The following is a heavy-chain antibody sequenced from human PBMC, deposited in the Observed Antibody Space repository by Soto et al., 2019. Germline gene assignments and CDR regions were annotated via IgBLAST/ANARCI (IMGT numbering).Heavy chain of an antibody. CDR1: GDNVSSNTAS. CDR2: TYFRSKWYN. J-gene: IGHJ5*02. D-gene: IGHD5-12*01. V-gene: IGHV6-1*01. Sequence: RSLTCAMYGDNVSSNTASWNWIRQSPSRGLEWLGRTYFRSKWYNDYAVSVKSRIIINPDTSNNQFSLQLNSVTPEDTAVYFCAKGDNLGPKTGYAFDPWGQGIMVTVSS. CDR3: AKGDNLGPKTGYAFDP.